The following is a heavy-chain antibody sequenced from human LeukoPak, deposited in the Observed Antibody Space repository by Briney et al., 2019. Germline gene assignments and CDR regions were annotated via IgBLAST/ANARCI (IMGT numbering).Heavy chain of an antibody. CDR1: GFTLSDHN. CDR2: TTNKAHSYTT. V-gene: IGHV3-72*01. Sequence: QTGGSLRLSCAVSGFTLSDHNMDWVRQAPGKGLEWVGRTTNKAHSYTTEYAASVKGRFTISRDDSQNSLYLQMNSPKTEDTAVYYCARAPSGLDYWGQGILVTVSS. D-gene: IGHD2-15*01. CDR3: ARAPSGLDY. J-gene: IGHJ4*02.